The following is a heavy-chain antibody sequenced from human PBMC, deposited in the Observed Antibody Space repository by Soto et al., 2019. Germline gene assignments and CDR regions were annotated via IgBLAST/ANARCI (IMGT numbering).Heavy chain of an antibody. Sequence: PGGSLRLSCAASGFTFTSYWMNWVRQAPGKGLVWVSRISYDGRTTNYADSVKGRFTISRDHAQNTLYLQMNSLRAEDTAVYYCARGQWELDYWGQGALVTVS. J-gene: IGHJ4*02. V-gene: IGHV3-74*01. CDR3: ARGQWELDY. CDR2: ISYDGRTT. CDR1: GFTFTSYW. D-gene: IGHD1-26*01.